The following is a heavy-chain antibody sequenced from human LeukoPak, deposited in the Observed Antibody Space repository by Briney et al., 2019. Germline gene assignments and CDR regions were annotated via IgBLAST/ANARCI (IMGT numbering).Heavy chain of an antibody. CDR2: IYYSGGT. Sequence: PSETLSLTCTVSGGSISSYYWSWIRQPPGKGLEWIGYIYYSGGTNYNPSLKSRVAISVDTSKNQFSLKLSSVTAADTAVYYCARGAVADDYWGQGTLVTVSS. J-gene: IGHJ4*02. CDR3: ARGAVADDY. V-gene: IGHV4-59*01. CDR1: GGSISSYY. D-gene: IGHD6-19*01.